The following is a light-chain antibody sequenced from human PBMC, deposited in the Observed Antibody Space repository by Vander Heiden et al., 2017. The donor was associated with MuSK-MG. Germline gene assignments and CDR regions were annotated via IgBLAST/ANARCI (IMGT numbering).Light chain of an antibody. J-gene: IGLJ2*01. Sequence: SYELTQPPSVSVSPGQTASITCSGDKLGDKYACWYQQKPGQSPVLVIYQDSKRPSGIPERFSGSNSGNAATLTISGTQAMDEADYYCQAWDNSTAAVFGGGTKLTVL. CDR1: KLGDKY. CDR2: QDS. V-gene: IGLV3-1*01. CDR3: QAWDNSTAAV.